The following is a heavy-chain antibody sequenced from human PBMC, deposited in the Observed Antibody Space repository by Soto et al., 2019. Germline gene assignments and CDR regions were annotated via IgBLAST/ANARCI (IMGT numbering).Heavy chain of an antibody. CDR1: GFTFSSLA. D-gene: IGHD5-18*01. CDR2: ISYDGSKN. J-gene: IGHJ6*02. CDR3: ARDRTASNYYYGMDV. V-gene: IGHV3-30-3*01. Sequence: GGSLRLSCAASGFTFSSLAMHWVRQAPGKGLEWVAVISYDGSKNYYADSVKGRFTISRDNSKNTLYLQMNSLRAEDTAVYYCARDRTASNYYYGMDVWGQGTTVTVSS.